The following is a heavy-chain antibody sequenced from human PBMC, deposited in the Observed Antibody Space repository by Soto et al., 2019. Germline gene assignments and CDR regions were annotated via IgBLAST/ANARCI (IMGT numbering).Heavy chain of an antibody. CDR1: GFTLSSYA. D-gene: IGHD2-15*01. V-gene: IGHV3-64*01. J-gene: IGHJ4*02. CDR3: ARQGSGSYYFDY. Sequence: EVQLVESGGGLVQPGGSLRLSCAASGFTLSSYAMHWVRQAPGKGLEYVSAISSNGGSTYYANSVKGRFTISRYNSKNTLYLQMGSLRAEDMAVYYCARQGSGSYYFDYWGQGTLVTVSS. CDR2: ISSNGGST.